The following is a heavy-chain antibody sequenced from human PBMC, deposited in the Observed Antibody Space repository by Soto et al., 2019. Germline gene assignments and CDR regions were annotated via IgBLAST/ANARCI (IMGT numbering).Heavy chain of an antibody. CDR2: ISGGGGST. CDR1: GFTFTNYA. CDR3: AKGAMVRGVIPFDY. V-gene: IGHV3-23*01. J-gene: IGHJ4*02. D-gene: IGHD3-10*01. Sequence: EVQLLESGGGLVQPGGSLRLSCAASGFTFTNYAMNWVRQAPGKGLEWVSAISGGGGSTYYVDSVKGRFTISRENSKNTLYLQMNSLRAEDTAVYYCAKGAMVRGVIPFDYWGQGTLVTVSS.